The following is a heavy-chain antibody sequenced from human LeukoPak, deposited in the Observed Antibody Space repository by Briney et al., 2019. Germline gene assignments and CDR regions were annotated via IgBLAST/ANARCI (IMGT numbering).Heavy chain of an antibody. CDR3: ARAPSGGAGSYYNY. D-gene: IGHD3-10*01. V-gene: IGHV1-8*01. Sequence: ASVKVSCKASGYTFTTYDMNWVRQATGQGLEWMGWMNPNSGNTGYAQKFQGRVTMTRNTSISTAYMELSSLRSEDTAVYYCARAPSGGAGSYYNYWGQGTLVTVSS. CDR1: GYTFTTYD. J-gene: IGHJ4*02. CDR2: MNPNSGNT.